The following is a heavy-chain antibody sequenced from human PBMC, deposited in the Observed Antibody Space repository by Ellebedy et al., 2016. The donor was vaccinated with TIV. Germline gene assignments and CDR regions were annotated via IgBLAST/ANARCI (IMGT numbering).Heavy chain of an antibody. Sequence: GESLKISCAASGFTFSSYAMSWVRQAPGKGLEWVSAISGSGGSTYYADSVKGRFTISRDNSKNTLYLQMNSLRAEDTAVYYCVKESSSGWYRNFDYWGQGTLVTVSS. CDR1: GFTFSSYA. D-gene: IGHD6-19*01. J-gene: IGHJ4*02. V-gene: IGHV3-23*01. CDR2: ISGSGGST. CDR3: VKESSSGWYRNFDY.